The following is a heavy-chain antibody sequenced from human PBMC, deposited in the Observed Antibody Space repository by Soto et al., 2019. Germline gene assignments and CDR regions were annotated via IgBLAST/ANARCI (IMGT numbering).Heavy chain of an antibody. CDR3: ARMGGSYHKGYYFDY. D-gene: IGHD1-26*01. CDR1: GFSLSNARMG. J-gene: IGHJ4*02. CDR2: IFSNDEK. Sequence: SGPTLVNPTETLTLTCTVSGFSLSNARMGVSWIRQPPGKALEWLAHIFSNDEKSYSTSLKSRLTISKDTSKSQVVLTMTNMDPVDTATYYCARMGGSYHKGYYFDYWGQGTLVTVSS. V-gene: IGHV2-26*01.